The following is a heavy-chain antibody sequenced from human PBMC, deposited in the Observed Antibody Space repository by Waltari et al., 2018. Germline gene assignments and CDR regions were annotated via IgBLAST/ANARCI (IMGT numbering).Heavy chain of an antibody. V-gene: IGHV3-23*01. CDR2: FGSGGST. Sequence: EVQLLESGGGLVQAGGALRLSWGDSAFTLGSVATRSVRQAPGKGLEWVATFGSGGSTYYADSVKGRFTISKDSPQNTLYLQMSSLRAEDTAVYYCARGSGYFFDYWGQGTLVTVSS. CDR3: ARGSGYFFDY. D-gene: IGHD1-1*01. CDR1: AFTLGSVA. J-gene: IGHJ4*02.